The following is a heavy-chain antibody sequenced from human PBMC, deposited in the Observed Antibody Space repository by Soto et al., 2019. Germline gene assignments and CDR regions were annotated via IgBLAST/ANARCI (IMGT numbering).Heavy chain of an antibody. Sequence: EVQLLESGGGFVQPGGSLRLSCTASGFSFRQYAMVWVRQAPGKGLEWVSAITATGTHYADSVKGRFTISRDSSKSTLYLDINKLRVEDTAVYYCAKGMVPDQWGQGTLITVSS. J-gene: IGHJ5*02. D-gene: IGHD6-13*01. CDR3: AKGMVPDQ. CDR2: ITATGT. V-gene: IGHV3-23*01. CDR1: GFSFRQYA.